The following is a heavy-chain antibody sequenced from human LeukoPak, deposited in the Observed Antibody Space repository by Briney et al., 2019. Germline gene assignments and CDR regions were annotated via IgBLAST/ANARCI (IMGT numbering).Heavy chain of an antibody. CDR2: ISAYNGNT. CDR3: ARDHESYYGSGSYYPGGCDY. J-gene: IGHJ4*02. D-gene: IGHD3-10*01. CDR1: GYTFSSFG. Sequence: ASVKVSCEASGYTFSSFGISWVRQAPGQGLEWMGWISAYNGNTNYAQKLQGRVTMTTDTSTSTAYMELRSLRSDDRAVYYCARDHESYYGSGSYYPGGCDYWGQGTLVTVSS. V-gene: IGHV1-18*01.